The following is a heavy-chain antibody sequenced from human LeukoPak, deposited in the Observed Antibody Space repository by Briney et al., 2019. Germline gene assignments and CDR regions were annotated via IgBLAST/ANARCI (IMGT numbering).Heavy chain of an antibody. V-gene: IGHV3-30*04. CDR1: GFTFSNYA. Sequence: GGSLRLSCAASGFTFSNYAMHWVRQAPDKGLEWVAVISYDGSNRYYADSVKGRFTISRDNSKNTLYLEMNSLRAEDTAEYYCARDAVDTANAVWGQGTTVTVSS. J-gene: IGHJ6*02. CDR2: ISYDGSNR. D-gene: IGHD5-18*01. CDR3: ARDAVDTANAV.